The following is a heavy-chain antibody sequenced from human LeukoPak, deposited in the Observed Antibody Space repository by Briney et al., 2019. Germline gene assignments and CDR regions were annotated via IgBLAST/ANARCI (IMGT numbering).Heavy chain of an antibody. Sequence: GGSLRLSCAASGFTFSSYAMSWVRQAPGKGLEWVSAISGSGGSTYYADSVKGRFTISRDNSKNTLYLQMNSLRAEDTAVYYCAKDFYYYDSSGYYYYFDYWGQGTLVTVSS. V-gene: IGHV3-23*01. CDR1: GFTFSSYA. CDR3: AKDFYYYDSSGYYYYFDY. D-gene: IGHD3-22*01. J-gene: IGHJ4*02. CDR2: ISGSGGST.